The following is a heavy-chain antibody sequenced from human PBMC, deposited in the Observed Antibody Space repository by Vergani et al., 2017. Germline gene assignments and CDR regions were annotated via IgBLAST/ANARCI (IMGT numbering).Heavy chain of an antibody. J-gene: IGHJ6*02. Sequence: QVPLVQSGAEVKKPGASVKVSCKASGYTFTSYGISWVRQAPGQGLEWMGWISAYNGNTNYAQKLQGRVTMTTDTSTSTAYMELRSLRSDDTAVYYCARDQDIVVVPAAPYYYYYYGMDVWGQGTTVTVSS. CDR2: ISAYNGNT. CDR1: GYTFTSYG. V-gene: IGHV1-18*04. CDR3: ARDQDIVVVPAAPYYYYYYGMDV. D-gene: IGHD2-2*01.